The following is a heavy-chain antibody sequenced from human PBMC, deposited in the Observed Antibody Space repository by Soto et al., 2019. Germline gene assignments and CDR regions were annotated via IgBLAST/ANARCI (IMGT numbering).Heavy chain of an antibody. Sequence: GPTLVNPTQTVTLTCTFSGFSLSTSGVSVGWIRQPPGKALEWLAFIYWNDDKRYRPSLKSRLTITKDNSKKQVVLTMTDMDPSDTATYYCAKRVGSRGPFDYWGQGSLVTVSS. V-gene: IGHV2-5*01. D-gene: IGHD6-25*01. CDR1: GFSLSTSGVS. CDR2: IYWNDDK. J-gene: IGHJ4*02. CDR3: AKRVGSRGPFDY.